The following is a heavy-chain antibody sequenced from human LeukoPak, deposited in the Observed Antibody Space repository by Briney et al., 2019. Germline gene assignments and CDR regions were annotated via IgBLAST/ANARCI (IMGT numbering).Heavy chain of an antibody. D-gene: IGHD6-19*01. J-gene: IGHJ3*02. V-gene: IGHV3-20*01. Sequence: GGSLRLSCAASGFTFDDYGMSWVRQAPGKGLEWVSGINWNGGSTGYADPVKGRFTISRDNAKNSLYLQMNSLRAEDTALYHCARDRRIAVATSYDAFDIWGQGTMVTVSS. CDR2: INWNGGST. CDR1: GFTFDDYG. CDR3: ARDRRIAVATSYDAFDI.